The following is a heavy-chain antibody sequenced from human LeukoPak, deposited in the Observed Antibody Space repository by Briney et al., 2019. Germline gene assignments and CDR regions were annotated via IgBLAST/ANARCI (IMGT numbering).Heavy chain of an antibody. D-gene: IGHD2-15*01. J-gene: IGHJ4*02. CDR3: TSGYCSGGSCYRDYGGKVPFDY. CDR2: INSDRSST. V-gene: IGHV3-74*01. Sequence: GGSLRLSCAASGFTFSSYWMHWVRQAPGKGLVWVSRINSDRSSTSYADSVKGRFTISRDNAKNTLYLQMNSLRAEDTAVYFCTSGYCSGGSCYRDYGGKVPFDYWGQGTLVTVSS. CDR1: GFTFSSYW.